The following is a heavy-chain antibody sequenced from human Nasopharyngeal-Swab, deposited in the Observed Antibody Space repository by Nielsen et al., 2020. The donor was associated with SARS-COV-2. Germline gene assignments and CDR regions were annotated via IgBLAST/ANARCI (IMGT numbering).Heavy chain of an antibody. CDR3: ARDFYCSSTSCYGPDDY. CDR2: ISSSSSYI. D-gene: IGHD2-2*01. CDR1: GFTFSSYS. J-gene: IGHJ4*02. V-gene: IGHV3-21*01. Sequence: GESLKISCAASGFTFSSYSMNWDRQAPGKGLEWVSSISSSSSYIYYADSVKGRFTISRDDAKNSLYLQMNSLRAEDTAVYYCARDFYCSSTSCYGPDDYWGQGTLVTVSS.